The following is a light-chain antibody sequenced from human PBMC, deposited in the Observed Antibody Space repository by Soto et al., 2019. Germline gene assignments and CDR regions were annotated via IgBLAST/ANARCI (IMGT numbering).Light chain of an antibody. V-gene: IGKV1-5*01. CDR1: QTIHSW. J-gene: IGKJ1*01. CDR3: QQYDSFWT. CDR2: DAS. Sequence: GDRVTITCRASQTIHSWLAWYQQKPGKAPKLPISDASSLESGVPSRFSGSGSGTEFTLTISSLQPDDFATYYCQQYDSFWTFGQGTRVEIK.